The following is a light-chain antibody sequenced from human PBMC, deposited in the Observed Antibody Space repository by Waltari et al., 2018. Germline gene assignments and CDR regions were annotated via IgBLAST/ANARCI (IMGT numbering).Light chain of an antibody. CDR2: GAS. Sequence: DIQMTQSPSSLSASVGVRVTITCRASQSVNNYLHWYQQKAGKAPKLLIYGASSLHSGVPSRFSGGGSGKDFTLTISGLQAEDFATYYCEQGYVTPRTFGQGTKLEI. CDR1: QSVNNY. J-gene: IGKJ2*01. CDR3: EQGYVTPRT. V-gene: IGKV1-39*01.